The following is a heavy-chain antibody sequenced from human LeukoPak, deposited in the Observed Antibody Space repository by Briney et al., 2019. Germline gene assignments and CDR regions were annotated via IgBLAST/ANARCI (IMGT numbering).Heavy chain of an antibody. D-gene: IGHD1-26*01. CDR2: IKSKTDGGTT. CDR3: TIDLDSGSYCDC. CDR1: VRNAW. Sequence: GGTLRLSCAASVRNAWMNWVRQAPGTGLEGVGRIKSKTDGGTTDYSAPVKGRFTISRDDSKNTFYLQMNSLKTEDTAFFYCTIDLDSGSYCDCWGQGTLVTVSS. J-gene: IGHJ4*02. V-gene: IGHV3-15*01.